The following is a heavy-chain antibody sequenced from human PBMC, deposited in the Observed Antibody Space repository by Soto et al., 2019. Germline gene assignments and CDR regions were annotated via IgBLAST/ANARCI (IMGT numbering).Heavy chain of an antibody. Sequence: PGGSLRLSCAASGFTXTGYWMSWVRQAPGKGLEWVANIKQDGSENSYVDSVKGRFTISRDNAKNSVYLQMNSLRAEDTAVYYCARGRYCSGGRCYFDYWGQGTPVTVSS. D-gene: IGHD2-15*01. CDR2: IKQDGSEN. CDR1: GFTXTGYW. CDR3: ARGRYCSGGRCYFDY. V-gene: IGHV3-7*04. J-gene: IGHJ4*02.